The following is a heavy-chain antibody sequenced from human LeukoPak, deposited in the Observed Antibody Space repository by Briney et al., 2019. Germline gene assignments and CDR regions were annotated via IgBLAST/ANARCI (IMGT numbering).Heavy chain of an antibody. D-gene: IGHD3-16*02. CDR1: GGSFSGYY. V-gene: IGHV4-34*01. J-gene: IGHJ5*02. CDR2: INHSGST. CDR3: ARAGIMITFGGVIARYNWFDP. Sequence: PSETLSLTCAVYGGSFSGYYWSWIRQPPGKGLEWIGEINHSGSTNYNPSLKSRVTISVDTSKNQFSLKLSSVTAADTAVYYCARAGIMITFGGVIARYNWFDPWGQGTLVTVSS.